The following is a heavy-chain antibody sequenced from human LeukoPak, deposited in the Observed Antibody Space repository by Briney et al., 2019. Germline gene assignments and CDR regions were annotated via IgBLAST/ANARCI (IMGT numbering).Heavy chain of an antibody. J-gene: IGHJ4*02. V-gene: IGHV5-51*01. D-gene: IGHD3-22*01. CDR2: IYPGDSDS. CDR1: GYSLTSYW. CDR3: ARRSSYDSSGYYYGSFDY. Sequence: GESLKISCKGSGYSLTSYWIGWVRQMPGKGLEWMGLIYPGDSDSRYSPSFQGQVTISADKSISTAYLQWSSLKASDTAMYYCARRSSYDSSGYYYGSFDYWGQGTLVTVSS.